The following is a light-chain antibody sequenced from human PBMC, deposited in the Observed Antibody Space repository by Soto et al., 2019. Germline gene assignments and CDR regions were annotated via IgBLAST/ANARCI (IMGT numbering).Light chain of an antibody. CDR1: QDISNY. J-gene: IGKJ4*01. V-gene: IGKV1-33*01. CDR3: QQYDNLPLT. CDR2: DAS. Sequence: DIQMTQSPSSLSASVGDRVTITCQASQDISNYFNWYQQKPGKAPKLLIYDASNLETGVPSRFSGSGSGTDFNFTISSLQPEDIATYYCQQYDNLPLTFGGGTKVEIK.